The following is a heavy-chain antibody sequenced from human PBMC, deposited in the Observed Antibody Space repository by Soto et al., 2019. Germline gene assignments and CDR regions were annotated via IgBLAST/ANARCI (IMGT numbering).Heavy chain of an antibody. D-gene: IGHD2-2*01. J-gene: IGHJ4*02. Sequence: SETLSLTCTVSGGSISSYYWSWIRQPPGKGLEWIGYIYYSGNTNYNPSLKSRVTISVDTSKNQFSLKLSSVTAADTAVYFCAREYCSSTRCYGTFDYWGQGTLVTVSS. CDR1: GGSISSYY. CDR3: AREYCSSTRCYGTFDY. CDR2: IYYSGNT. V-gene: IGHV4-59*01.